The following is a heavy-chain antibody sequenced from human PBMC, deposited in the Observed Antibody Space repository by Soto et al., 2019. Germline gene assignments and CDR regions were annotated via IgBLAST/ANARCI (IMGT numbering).Heavy chain of an antibody. V-gene: IGHV4-39*01. CDR3: AGQPYMGIMPNWFDP. CDR1: GGSISSSSYY. D-gene: IGHD2-2*01. J-gene: IGHJ5*02. CDR2: IYYSGST. Sequence: QLQLQESGPGLVKPSETLSLTCTVSGGSISSSSYYWGWIRQPPGKGLEWIGRIYYSGSTYYNPSLKSRFTMSVDTSENLFSLKLTSVTAADTAVYYCAGQPYMGIMPNWFDPWGQGTLVTVSS.